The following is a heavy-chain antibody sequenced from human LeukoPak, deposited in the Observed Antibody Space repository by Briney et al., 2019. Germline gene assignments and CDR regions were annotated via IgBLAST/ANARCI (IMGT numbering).Heavy chain of an antibody. J-gene: IGHJ4*02. V-gene: IGHV1-3*01. D-gene: IGHD1-26*01. Sequence: ASVKVSCKASGYTFTSYYMYWVRQAPGQRLEWMGWINAGNGNTKYSQKFQGRVTITRDTSASTAYMELSSLRSEDTAVYYCARANWYSGSLYWGQGTLVTVSS. CDR3: ARANWYSGSLY. CDR2: INAGNGNT. CDR1: GYTFTSYY.